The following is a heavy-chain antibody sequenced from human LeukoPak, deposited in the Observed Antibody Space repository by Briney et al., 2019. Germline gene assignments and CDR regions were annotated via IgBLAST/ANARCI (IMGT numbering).Heavy chain of an antibody. V-gene: IGHV1-69*04. Sequence: ASVEVSCKASGGTFSSYAISWVRQAPGQGLEWMGRIIPILGIANYAQKFQGRVTITADKSTSTAYMELSSLRSEDTAVYYCARGFSGYYPDYWGQGTLVTVSS. J-gene: IGHJ4*02. D-gene: IGHD3-22*01. CDR3: ARGFSGYYPDY. CDR1: GGTFSSYA. CDR2: IIPILGIA.